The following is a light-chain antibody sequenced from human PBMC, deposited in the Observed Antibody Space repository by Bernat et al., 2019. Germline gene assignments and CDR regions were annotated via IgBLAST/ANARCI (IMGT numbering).Light chain of an antibody. J-gene: IGKJ5*01. V-gene: IGKV1-33*01. CDR3: QHLNNFPIT. CDR2: DAS. CDR1: QDISNY. Sequence: DIQMTQSPSSLSASVGDRVTITCQASQDISNYLNWYQQKPGKAPKLLIYDASNLETGVPSRFSGSGSGTEFTLTINNLQPEDFATFYCQHLNNFPITFGQGTRLEIK.